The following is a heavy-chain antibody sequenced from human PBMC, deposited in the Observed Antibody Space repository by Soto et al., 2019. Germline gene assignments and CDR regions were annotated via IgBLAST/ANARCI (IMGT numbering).Heavy chain of an antibody. J-gene: IGHJ5*02. Sequence: KVSCKVSGYTLTELSMHWVRHAPGKGLEWMGGFDPEDGETIYAQKFQGRVTMTEDTSTDTAYMELSSLRSEDTAVYYCATVSGDSSSWSWGWFDPWGQGTLVTVSS. V-gene: IGHV1-24*01. CDR3: ATVSGDSSSWSWGWFDP. D-gene: IGHD6-13*01. CDR2: FDPEDGET. CDR1: GYTLTELS.